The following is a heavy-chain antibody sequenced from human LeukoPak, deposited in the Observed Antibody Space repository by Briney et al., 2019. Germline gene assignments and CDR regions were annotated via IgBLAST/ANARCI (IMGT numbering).Heavy chain of an antibody. J-gene: IGHJ5*02. CDR1: GGSNSSGGYS. V-gene: IGHV4-30-2*01. CDR2: IYHSGST. CDR3: ARDEGWFDP. Sequence: PSQTLSLTCAVSGGSNSSGGYSWSWIRQPPGKGLEWIGYIYHSGSTYYNPSLKSRVTISVDRSKNQFSLKLSSVTAADTAVYYCARDEGWFDPWGQGTLVTVSS.